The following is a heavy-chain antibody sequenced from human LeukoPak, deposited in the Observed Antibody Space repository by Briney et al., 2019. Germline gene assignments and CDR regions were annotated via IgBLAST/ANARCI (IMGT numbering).Heavy chain of an antibody. D-gene: IGHD3-3*01. J-gene: IGHJ6*03. CDR1: GFTFSSYW. CDR2: IKQDGSEK. CDR3: ARSDQYYDFWGGYYRLHYMDV. Sequence: PGGSLRLSCAASGFTFSSYWMSWVRQAPGKGLEWVANIKQDGSEKYYVDSVKGRFTISRDNAKNSLYLQTNSLRAEDTAVYYCARSDQYYDFWGGYYRLHYMDVWGKGTTVTVSS. V-gene: IGHV3-7*01.